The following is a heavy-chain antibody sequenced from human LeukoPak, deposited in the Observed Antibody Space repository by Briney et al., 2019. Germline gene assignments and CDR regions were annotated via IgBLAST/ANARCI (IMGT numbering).Heavy chain of an antibody. CDR1: GYTFIDNY. Sequence: ASVNVSCQASGYTFIDNYIHWVRQAPGQGREWLGWMSPNSGATNYGHKFQGRVTMTSDTSINTASLELSSLSSDDTAVYYCARATGDYVWGSFRSHYASWGQGSLVTVSS. J-gene: IGHJ4*02. D-gene: IGHD3-16*02. CDR3: ARATGDYVWGSFRSHYAS. CDR2: MSPNSGAT. V-gene: IGHV1-2*07.